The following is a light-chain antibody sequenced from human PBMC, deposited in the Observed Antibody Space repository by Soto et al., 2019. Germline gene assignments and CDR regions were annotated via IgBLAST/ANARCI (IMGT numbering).Light chain of an antibody. J-gene: IGLJ2*01. V-gene: IGLV2-14*01. CDR1: SSDVGGYNY. Sequence: QSALTQPAAVSWSPGQSITISCTGNSSDVGGYNYVSWYQQHPGKAPKLMIYDVSNRPSGVSNRFSGSKSGNTASLTISGLQAEDDADYYCSSYTSSSTLVFGGGTKVTVL. CDR3: SSYTSSSTLV. CDR2: DVS.